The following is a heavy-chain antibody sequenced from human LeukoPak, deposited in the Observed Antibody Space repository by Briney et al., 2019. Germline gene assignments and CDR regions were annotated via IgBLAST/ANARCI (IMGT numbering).Heavy chain of an antibody. J-gene: IGHJ4*02. D-gene: IGHD3-9*01. V-gene: IGHV3-23*01. CDR2: ISGSGGST. CDR1: GFTFSSYG. CDR3: AKHLGRLRYFEVAASFDY. Sequence: GGSLRLSCAASGFTFSSYGMSWVRQAPGKGLEWVSAISGSGGSTYYADSVKGRFTISRDNSKNTLYLQMNSLRAEDTAVYYCAKHLGRLRYFEVAASFDYWGQGTLVTVSS.